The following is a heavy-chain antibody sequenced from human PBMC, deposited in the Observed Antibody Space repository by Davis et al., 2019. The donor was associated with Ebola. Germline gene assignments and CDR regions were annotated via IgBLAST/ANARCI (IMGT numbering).Heavy chain of an antibody. CDR1: GYTFTSYA. V-gene: IGHV1-3*01. D-gene: IGHD3-3*01. CDR3: ARDLTGFLEWLVFDY. CDR2: INAGNGNT. Sequence: ASVKVSCKASGYTFTSYAIHWVRQAPGQRLEWMGWINAGNGNTKYSQKFQGRVTITRDTSASTAYMELSSLRSEDTAVYYCARDLTGFLEWLVFDYWGQGTLVTVSS. J-gene: IGHJ4*02.